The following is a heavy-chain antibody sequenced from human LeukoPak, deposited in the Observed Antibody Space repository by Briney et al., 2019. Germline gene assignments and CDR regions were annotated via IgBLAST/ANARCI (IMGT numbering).Heavy chain of an antibody. CDR2: ISYDGSNK. CDR1: GFTFSSYT. V-gene: IGHV3-30-3*01. CDR3: ARGRSLVGATEDGYFDY. J-gene: IGHJ4*02. Sequence: GGSLRLSCAASGFTFSSYTMHWVRQAPGKGLEWVAVISYDGSNKYYADSAKGRFTISRDNSKNTLYLQMNSLRAEDTAVYSCARGRSLVGATEDGYFDYWGQGTLVTVSS. D-gene: IGHD1-26*01.